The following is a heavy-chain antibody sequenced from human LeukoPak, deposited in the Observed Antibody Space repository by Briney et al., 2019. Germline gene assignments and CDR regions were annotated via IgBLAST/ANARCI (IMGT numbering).Heavy chain of an antibody. CDR2: IYYSGST. D-gene: IGHD3-16*02. CDR3: ARLSQDYYGMDV. J-gene: IGHJ6*02. CDR1: GGSISSYY. Sequence: SETLSLTCTVSGGSISSYYWSWIRQPPGKGLEWIGYIYYSGSTNYNLSLKSRVTISVDTSKNQFSLKLSSVTAAGTAVYYCARLSQDYYGMDVWGQGTTVTVSS. V-gene: IGHV4-59*08.